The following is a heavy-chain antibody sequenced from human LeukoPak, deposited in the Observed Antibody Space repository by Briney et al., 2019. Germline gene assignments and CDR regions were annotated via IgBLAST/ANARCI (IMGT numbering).Heavy chain of an antibody. J-gene: IGHJ4*02. Sequence: PGGSLRLSCAASGFTFSSYAMNWVRQAPGKGLECVANISQDGSDKYYVDSVKGRFTISKDNTKNSLYLQMNSLRAEDTAVYYCVGGDYWGQGTLVTVSS. CDR3: VGGDY. CDR2: ISQDGSDK. V-gene: IGHV3-7*01. CDR1: GFTFSSYA.